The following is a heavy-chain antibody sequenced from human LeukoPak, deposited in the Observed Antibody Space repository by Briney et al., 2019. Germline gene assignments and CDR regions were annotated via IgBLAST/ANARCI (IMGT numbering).Heavy chain of an antibody. J-gene: IGHJ5*02. V-gene: IGHV3-9*03. Sequence: GGSLRLSCAASGSTFDDYAMHWVRQAPGKGLGWVSGISWNSGSIGYADSVKGRFTISRDNAKNSLYLQMNSLRAEDMALYYCAKGGQYQLQSGWFDPWGQGTLVTVSS. CDR2: ISWNSGSI. D-gene: IGHD2-2*01. CDR3: AKGGQYQLQSGWFDP. CDR1: GSTFDDYA.